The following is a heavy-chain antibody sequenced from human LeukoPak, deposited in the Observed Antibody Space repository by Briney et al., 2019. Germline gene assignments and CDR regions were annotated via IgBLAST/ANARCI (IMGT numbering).Heavy chain of an antibody. D-gene: IGHD3-22*01. CDR2: IYYSGST. J-gene: IGHJ4*02. V-gene: IGHV4-39*07. CDR1: GGSISSTNYY. CDR3: ARDDSSGYYYFDY. Sequence: SETLSLTCTVSGGSISSTNYYWGWIRQPPGKGLEWIGSIYYSGSTYYNPSLKSRVTISVDTSKNQFSLKLSSVTAADTAVYYCARDDSSGYYYFDYWGQGTLVTVSS.